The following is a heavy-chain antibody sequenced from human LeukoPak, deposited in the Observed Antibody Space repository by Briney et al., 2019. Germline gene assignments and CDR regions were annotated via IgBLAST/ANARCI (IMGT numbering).Heavy chain of an antibody. CDR2: ISAYNGGT. Sequence: ASVKVSCKASGYTFTSYAIAWVRQAPGQGLEWMGWISAYNGGTNYAQKFRGRVTMTTDTSTNTGYMKLRSLRSDDTAVYFCARDQLRYYGSNNYYSDMDFWGQGTTVTVSS. J-gene: IGHJ6*02. V-gene: IGHV1-18*01. D-gene: IGHD3-10*01. CDR3: ARDQLRYYGSNNYYSDMDF. CDR1: GYTFTSYA.